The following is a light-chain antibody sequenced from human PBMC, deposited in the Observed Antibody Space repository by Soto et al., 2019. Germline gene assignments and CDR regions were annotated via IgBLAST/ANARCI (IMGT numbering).Light chain of an antibody. CDR3: SSYTTNHTRV. CDR1: SSDDGSYNR. V-gene: IGLV2-18*02. Sequence: QSVLTQPPSVSGSPGQSVTIPCTASSSDDGSYNRVSWYQQPPGTPPKLMIYEVYDRPSGVSNRFSGSKSGNTASLTISGLQPEDEADYYCSSYTTNHTRVFGGGTKLTVL. CDR2: EVY. J-gene: IGLJ3*02.